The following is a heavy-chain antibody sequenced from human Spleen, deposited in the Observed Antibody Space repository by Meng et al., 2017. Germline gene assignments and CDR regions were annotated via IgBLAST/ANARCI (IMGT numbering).Heavy chain of an antibody. CDR1: GYTFPDYW. CDR3: ARDEDISAAGKLFGDY. Sequence: QVQLGQSGAEVQKPGASVKVSSKASGYTFPDYWLHWVRRAPGQGLEWMGRINPKSGDTHYAQRFQGRVTMTGDTSISTAYMELSGLRSDDTAMYYCARDEDISAAGKLFGDYWGQGTLVTVSS. J-gene: IGHJ4*02. D-gene: IGHD6-13*01. V-gene: IGHV1-2*06. CDR2: INPKSGDT.